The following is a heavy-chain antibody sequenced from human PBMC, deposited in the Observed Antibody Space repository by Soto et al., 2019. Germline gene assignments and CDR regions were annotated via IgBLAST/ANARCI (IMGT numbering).Heavy chain of an antibody. CDR1: GGSISSYY. J-gene: IGHJ6*02. CDR2: IYYSGST. V-gene: IGHV4-59*01. CDR3: AREGRYYYDSSGYYHYYYGMDV. D-gene: IGHD3-22*01. Sequence: PSETLSLTCTVSGGSISSYYWSWIRQPPGKGLEWIGYIYYSGSTNYNPSLKSRVTISVDTSKNQFSLKLSSVTAADTAVYYCAREGRYYYDSSGYYHYYYGMDVWGQGTTVTVSS.